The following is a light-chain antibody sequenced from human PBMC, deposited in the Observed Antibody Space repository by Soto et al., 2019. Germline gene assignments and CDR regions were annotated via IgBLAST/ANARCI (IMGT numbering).Light chain of an antibody. Sequence: LTQPASVSGSPGQSITISCTGTSSDVGGYNYVSWYQQHPGKAPKLMIYEVSNRPSGVSNRFSGSKSGNTAPLTISGLQAEDEADYYCSSYTSSSTYVFGTGTKVTVL. CDR1: SSDVGGYNY. V-gene: IGLV2-14*01. CDR2: EVS. CDR3: SSYTSSSTYV. J-gene: IGLJ1*01.